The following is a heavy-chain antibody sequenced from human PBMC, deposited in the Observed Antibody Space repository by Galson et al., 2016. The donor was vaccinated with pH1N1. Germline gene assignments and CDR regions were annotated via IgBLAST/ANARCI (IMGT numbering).Heavy chain of an antibody. CDR3: ARRHFDSSGYPPCGYLDL. Sequence: QSGAEVKKPGESLKISCKGSGYKFSSYWIAWVRQMPGKGLEWMGIIDPDDSVTKYSPSFQGQVTFSADKSINTAYLHWSSLKASDSAMYFCARRHFDSSGYPPCGYLDLWGRGTLVTVSS. CDR1: GYKFSSYW. CDR2: IDPDDSVT. J-gene: IGHJ2*01. V-gene: IGHV5-51*01. D-gene: IGHD3-22*01.